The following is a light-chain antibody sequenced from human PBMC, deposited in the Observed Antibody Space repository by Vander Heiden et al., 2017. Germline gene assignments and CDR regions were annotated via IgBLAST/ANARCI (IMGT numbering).Light chain of an antibody. CDR1: QGIGND. V-gene: IGKV1-6*01. J-gene: IGKJ1*01. Sequence: AIQMTHSPSSLSASVGDRVTITCRASQGIGNDLGWYQQKPGKAPKLLIFGASSLQSGVPSRFSGSGSGTDFTLRISSLQPEDFATYYCLQDYNFPRAFGQGTKVEIK. CDR3: LQDYNFPRA. CDR2: GAS.